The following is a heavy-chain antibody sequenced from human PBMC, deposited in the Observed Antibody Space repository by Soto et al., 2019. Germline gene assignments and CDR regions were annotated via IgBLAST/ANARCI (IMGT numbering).Heavy chain of an antibody. D-gene: IGHD2-2*01. Sequence: PGGSLRLSCAASGFTFSSYAMSWVRQAPGKGLEWVSAISGSGGSTYYADSVKGRFTISRDNSKNTLYLQMNSLRAEDTAVYYCAKGYCSSTSCYVRPVGYYYYMDVWGKGTTVTVSS. CDR3: AKGYCSSTSCYVRPVGYYYYMDV. CDR2: ISGSGGST. V-gene: IGHV3-23*01. CDR1: GFTFSSYA. J-gene: IGHJ6*03.